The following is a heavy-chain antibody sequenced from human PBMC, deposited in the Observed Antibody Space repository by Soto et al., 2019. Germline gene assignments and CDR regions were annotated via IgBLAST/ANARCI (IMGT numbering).Heavy chain of an antibody. CDR1: GSNFSNYG. D-gene: IGHD6-13*01. CDR2: ISYRGTYD. Sequence: QGQLVESGGGVVQPGRSLRLSCAASGSNFSNYGIHWVRQVPGKGLEWVAVISYRGTYDHYTDSVRGRFTISRDNSKNTVYLQMNSLRAEDTAVYYCAKDRGYYSSSWPSYWGQGTLVTVSS. V-gene: IGHV3-30*18. J-gene: IGHJ4*02. CDR3: AKDRGYYSSSWPSY.